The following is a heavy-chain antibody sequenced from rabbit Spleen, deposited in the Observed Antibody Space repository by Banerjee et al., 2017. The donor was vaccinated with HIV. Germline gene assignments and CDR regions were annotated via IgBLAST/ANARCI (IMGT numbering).Heavy chain of an antibody. CDR2: IYPRNGDT. D-gene: IGHD4-1*01. V-gene: IGHV1S45*01. J-gene: IGHJ4*01. CDR1: GFSFSNKAV. CDR3: ARNANGGWDL. Sequence: QEQLVESRGGLVKPEGSLKLSCTASGFSFSNKAVMCWVRQAPGKGLEWIACIYPRNGDTYYASWAKGRFTISKTSSTTVTLQMTSLTAADTATYFCARNANGGWDLWGQGTLVTVS.